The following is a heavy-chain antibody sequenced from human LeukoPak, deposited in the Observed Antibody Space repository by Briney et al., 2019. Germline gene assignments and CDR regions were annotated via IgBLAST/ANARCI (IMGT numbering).Heavy chain of an antibody. D-gene: IGHD3-22*01. CDR2: ISNSGSYK. Sequence: GGSLRLSCAASGFTFKTYTMNWVRQAPGKGLEWVSSISNSGSYKYYADSVEGRFTISRDNAKNSLYLQMNSLRAEDTAVYYCATYSSLNRREFQFWGQGTLLTVSS. CDR1: GFTFKTYT. V-gene: IGHV3-21*01. CDR3: ATYSSLNRREFQF. J-gene: IGHJ1*01.